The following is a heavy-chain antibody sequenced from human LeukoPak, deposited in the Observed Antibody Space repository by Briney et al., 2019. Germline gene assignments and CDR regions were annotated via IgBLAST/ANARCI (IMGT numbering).Heavy chain of an antibody. Sequence: SETLSLTCTVSGGSISSHYWSWIRQPPGKGLEWIGYIYYSGSTNYNPSLKSRVTISVDTSKNQFSLKLSSVTAADTAVYYCARATTVTTRVAFDYWGQGTLVTVSS. CDR3: ARATTVTTRVAFDY. D-gene: IGHD4-11*01. CDR1: GGSISSHY. J-gene: IGHJ4*02. V-gene: IGHV4-59*11. CDR2: IYYSGST.